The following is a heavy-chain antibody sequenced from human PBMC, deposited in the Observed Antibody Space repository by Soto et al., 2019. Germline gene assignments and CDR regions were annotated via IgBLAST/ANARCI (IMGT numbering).Heavy chain of an antibody. CDR1: GYTFSHYY. CDR3: ARKVRDYNFDY. Sequence: ASVKVSCKASGYTFSHYYMHWVRQAPGQGLEWMGWINPDTGATKYAQKYEGRVTMTRDTSISTAYLEVTGLRSDGKAVFYCARKVRDYNFDYWGQGTLVTVSS. J-gene: IGHJ4*02. CDR2: INPDTGAT. D-gene: IGHD4-4*01. V-gene: IGHV1-2*02.